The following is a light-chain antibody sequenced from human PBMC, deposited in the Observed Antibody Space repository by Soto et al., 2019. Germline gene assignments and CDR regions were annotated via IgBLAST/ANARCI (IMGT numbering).Light chain of an antibody. CDR2: EVT. Sequence: QSVLTQPASVSGSPGQSITISCTGTSSDVGGYDYVSWYQQHPGTAPRLIIFEVTNRPSGVSNRFSGSKSGNTASLTISGLQAEDGADYYCTSYTSSSTQVFGTGTKVTVL. J-gene: IGLJ1*01. V-gene: IGLV2-14*01. CDR1: SSDVGGYDY. CDR3: TSYTSSSTQV.